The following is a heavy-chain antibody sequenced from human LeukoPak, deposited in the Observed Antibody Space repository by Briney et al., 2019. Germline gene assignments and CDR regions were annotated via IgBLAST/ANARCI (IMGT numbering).Heavy chain of an antibody. J-gene: IGHJ5*02. CDR3: ARVVAGTWVRFDP. D-gene: IGHD6-19*01. Sequence: GGSLRLSCAASGFTFSSYAMHWVRQAPGEGLEYVSAISSNGGSTYYANSVKGRFTISRDNSKNTLYLQMGSLRAEDMAVYYCARVVAGTWVRFDPWGQGTLVTVSS. CDR2: ISSNGGST. V-gene: IGHV3-64*01. CDR1: GFTFSSYA.